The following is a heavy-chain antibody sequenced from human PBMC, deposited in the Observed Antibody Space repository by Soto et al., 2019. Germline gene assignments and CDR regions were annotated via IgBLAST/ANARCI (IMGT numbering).Heavy chain of an antibody. CDR2: IKQDESEK. Sequence: EVQLVESGGGLVQPGGSLRISCKGSGFSFSSYWMSWVRQAPGKGLEWVASIKQDESEKSYVDYVKGRFTISRDNVDDSVFLHMNRLSAEDTAVYFCLRDVGFDYVNWGQGTLVTVSS. CDR1: GFSFSSYW. J-gene: IGHJ4*02. V-gene: IGHV3-7*01. CDR3: LRDVGFDYVN. D-gene: IGHD3-16*01.